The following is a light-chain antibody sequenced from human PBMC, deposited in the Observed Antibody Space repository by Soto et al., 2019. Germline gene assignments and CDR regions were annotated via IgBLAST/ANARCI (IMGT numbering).Light chain of an antibody. V-gene: IGKV1-39*01. CDR2: EAS. J-gene: IGKJ1*01. CDR3: HQTFSSPRT. CDR1: QTVYAF. Sequence: DIHMTQSPSSLSASVGDRVTITCRASQTVYAFLGWYQHKSGRAPSLLIYEASTLHSGVPSRFSGSGSGTNCTLTIDALQPEDFATYYCHQTFSSPRTFGPWTKV.